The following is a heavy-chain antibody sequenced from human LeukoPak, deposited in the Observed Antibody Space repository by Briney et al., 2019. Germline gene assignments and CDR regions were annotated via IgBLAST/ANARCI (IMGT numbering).Heavy chain of an antibody. D-gene: IGHD3-22*01. J-gene: IGHJ5*02. Sequence: SETLSLTCTVSGGSISSGGYFWSWIRQHPGKGLEWIGYIYYSGSTYYNPSLKSRVTISVDTSKNQFSLKLSSVTAADTAVYYCTRDGPRSSGYPDTWGQGTLVTVSS. CDR1: GGSISSGGYF. CDR3: TRDGPRSSGYPDT. CDR2: IYYSGST. V-gene: IGHV4-31*03.